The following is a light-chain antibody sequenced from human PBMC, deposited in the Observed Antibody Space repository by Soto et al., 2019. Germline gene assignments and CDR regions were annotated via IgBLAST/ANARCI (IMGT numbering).Light chain of an antibody. V-gene: IGKV3-20*01. CDR3: QQYGSSGT. CDR2: GAS. J-gene: IGKJ1*01. Sequence: EIVLTQSPATLSLSPGERATLSCRASQSVSSSYLAWYQQKPGQAPRLLIYGASRRATGIPDRFIGRGSGTDFPLTISRLEPEDFAVYYCQQYGSSGTFGQGTK. CDR1: QSVSSSY.